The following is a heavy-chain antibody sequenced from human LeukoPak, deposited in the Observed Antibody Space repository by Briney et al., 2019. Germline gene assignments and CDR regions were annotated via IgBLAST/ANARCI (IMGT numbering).Heavy chain of an antibody. CDR3: ARDVGNPNDY. CDR1: GFTFSDYG. Sequence: TGGSLRLSCGASGFTFSDYGMHWVRQAPGKGLEWVAVISYDGSNKYYADSVKGRFTISRDNSKNTLYLQMNSLRAEDTAVYYCARDVGNPNDYWGQGTLVTVSS. CDR2: ISYDGSNK. D-gene: IGHD4-23*01. V-gene: IGHV3-30*19. J-gene: IGHJ4*02.